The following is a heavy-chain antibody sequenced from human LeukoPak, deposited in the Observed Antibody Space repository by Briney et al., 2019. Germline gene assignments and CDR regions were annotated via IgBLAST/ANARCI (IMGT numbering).Heavy chain of an antibody. CDR3: ARAVLYYYYGMDV. V-gene: IGHV3-21*01. J-gene: IGHJ6*02. CDR2: ISTSSSHI. CDR1: GFTFRSYS. Sequence: PGGSLRLSCAASGFTFRSYSMNWVRQAPGMGLEWVSSISTSSSHIYYADSVKGRFTISRDNAKNSLYLQMNSLRAEDTAVYYCARAVLYYYYGMDVWGQGTTVTVSS.